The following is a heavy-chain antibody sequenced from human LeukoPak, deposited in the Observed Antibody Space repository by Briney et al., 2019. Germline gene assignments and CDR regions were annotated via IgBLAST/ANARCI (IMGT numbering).Heavy chain of an antibody. Sequence: QSGGSLRLSCAASGFTFSSYSMNWVRQAPGKGLEWVSYISSSSSTIYYADSVKGRFTISRDNAKNSLYLQMNSLRAEDTAVYYCARDFLDISTGSLPYYFDYWGQGTLVTVSS. J-gene: IGHJ4*02. D-gene: IGHD3-9*01. CDR3: ARDFLDISTGSLPYYFDY. V-gene: IGHV3-48*01. CDR2: ISSSSSTI. CDR1: GFTFSSYS.